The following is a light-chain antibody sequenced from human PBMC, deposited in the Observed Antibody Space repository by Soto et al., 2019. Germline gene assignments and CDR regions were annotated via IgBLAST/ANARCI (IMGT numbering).Light chain of an antibody. CDR2: GNS. V-gene: IGLV1-40*01. J-gene: IGLJ2*01. Sequence: QPVLTQPPSVSGAPGQRVTISCTGSSSNIGAGYDVHWYQQLPGTAPKLLIYGNSNRPSGVPDRFSGSKSGTSASLAITGLQPEDEADYYCQSYDSSLSGVVFGGGTKRTVL. CDR1: SSNIGAGYD. CDR3: QSYDSSLSGVV.